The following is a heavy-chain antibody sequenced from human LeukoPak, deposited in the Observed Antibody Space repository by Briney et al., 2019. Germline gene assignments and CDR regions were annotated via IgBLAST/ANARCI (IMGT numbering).Heavy chain of an antibody. CDR2: IYYSGST. CDR1: GGSISSYY. CDR3: ARDSYSSSWYKGVGWFDP. V-gene: IGHV4-59*01. D-gene: IGHD6-13*01. Sequence: SETLSLTCTVSGGSISSYYWSWIRQPPGKGLEGIGYIYYSGSTNYNPSLKSRVTISVDTSKNQFSLKLSSVTAADTAVYYCARDSYSSSWYKGVGWFDPWGQGTLVTVSS. J-gene: IGHJ5*02.